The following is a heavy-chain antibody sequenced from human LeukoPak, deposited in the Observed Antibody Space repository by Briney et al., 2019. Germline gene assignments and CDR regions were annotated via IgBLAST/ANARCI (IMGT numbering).Heavy chain of an antibody. CDR1: GGSVSSSIYY. D-gene: IGHD3-9*01. CDR2: IYYSGST. CDR3: ASRNDILTGYVFDF. V-gene: IGHV4-39*01. Sequence: SETLSLTCTVSGGSVSSSIYYWGWIRQPPGTGLEWIGSIYYSGSTSYNPSLKSRVTISVDTSKNQFSLKLTSVTAADTAVYYCASRNDILTGYVFDFWGQGTLVTVSS. J-gene: IGHJ4*02.